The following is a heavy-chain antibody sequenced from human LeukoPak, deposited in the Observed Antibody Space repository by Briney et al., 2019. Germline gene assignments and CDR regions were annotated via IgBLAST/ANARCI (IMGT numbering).Heavy chain of an antibody. J-gene: IGHJ4*02. Sequence: PGGFLRLSCAASGFTFSSYSMNWVRQAPGKGLEWVSSISSSSSYIYYADSVKGRFTISRDNAKNSLYLQMNSLRAEDTAVYYCARYNWNYDFDYWDQGTLVTVSS. CDR3: ARYNWNYDFDY. CDR1: GFTFSSYS. D-gene: IGHD1-7*01. V-gene: IGHV3-21*04. CDR2: ISSSSSYI.